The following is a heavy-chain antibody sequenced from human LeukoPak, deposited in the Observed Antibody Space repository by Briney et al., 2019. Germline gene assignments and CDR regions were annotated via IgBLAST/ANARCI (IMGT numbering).Heavy chain of an antibody. CDR3: ARDGNSGWYTGENYYYYGMDV. J-gene: IGHJ6*02. CDR2: ISYDGNNK. Sequence: GRALRLSRAPSGFTSSSFAMHLVRPAPHKRVEWVAVISYDGNNKEYADSVKGRFTMSRDNSKNTLYLQMNSLRLEDTAHYYCARDGNSGWYTGENYYYYGMDVWGQGTTVTVSS. D-gene: IGHD6-19*01. V-gene: IGHV3-30-3*01. CDR1: GFTSSSFA.